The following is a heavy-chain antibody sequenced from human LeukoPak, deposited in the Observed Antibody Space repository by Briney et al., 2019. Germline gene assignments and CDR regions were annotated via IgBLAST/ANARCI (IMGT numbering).Heavy chain of an antibody. CDR2: INAYNGNT. CDR1: GYTFTSYG. Sequence: GASVKVSCKASGYTFTSYGISWVRQAPGQGLEWMGWINAYNGNTNYAQKLQGRVTMTTDTSTSTAYMELRSLRSDDTAVYYCARVGVYYYDSSGYYAFDIWGQGTMVTVSS. V-gene: IGHV1-18*01. J-gene: IGHJ3*02. D-gene: IGHD3-22*01. CDR3: ARVGVYYYDSSGYYAFDI.